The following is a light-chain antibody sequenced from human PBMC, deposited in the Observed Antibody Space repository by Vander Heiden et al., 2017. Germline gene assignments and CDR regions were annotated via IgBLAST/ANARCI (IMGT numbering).Light chain of an antibody. V-gene: IGKV3-15*01. Sequence: EIVLTQSPATLSVSPGERATLSCRASQSVRSNLAWYQLKPGQSPRLLIDGASTRATGIPARFSGSGSGTEFTLTISSLQSEDFAIYYCQQYDNWPPLTFGGGTRVEIK. CDR3: QQYDNWPPLT. J-gene: IGKJ4*01. CDR1: QSVRSN. CDR2: GAS.